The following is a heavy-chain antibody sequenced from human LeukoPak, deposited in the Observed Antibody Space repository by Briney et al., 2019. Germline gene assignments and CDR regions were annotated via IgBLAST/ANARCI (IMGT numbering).Heavy chain of an antibody. CDR2: INHSGST. CDR3: ARVLGYCSSTSCYGGYYFDY. V-gene: IGHV4-39*07. D-gene: IGHD2-2*01. CDR1: GGSISGSSYY. J-gene: IGHJ4*02. Sequence: SETLSLTCTVSGGSISGSSYYWSWIRQPPGKGLEWIGEINHSGSTNYNPSLKSRVTISVDTSKNQFSLKLSSVTAADTAVYYCARVLGYCSSTSCYGGYYFDYWGQGTLVTVSS.